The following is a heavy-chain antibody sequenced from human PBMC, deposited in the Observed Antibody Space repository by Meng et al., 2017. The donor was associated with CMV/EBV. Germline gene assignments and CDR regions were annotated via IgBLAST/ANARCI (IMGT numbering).Heavy chain of an antibody. J-gene: IGHJ5*02. CDR3: ATVPAAIGPRGPRWFDP. Sequence: ASVKVSCKASGYTFTDYYMHWVRQAPGQGLQWMGWINPNSGGTSYVQKFQGRVTMTRDTSISTTHMELNRLTSDDTAVYYCATVPAAIGPRGPRWFDPWGQGTLVTVSS. D-gene: IGHD2-2*01. V-gene: IGHV1-2*02. CDR2: INPNSGGT. CDR1: GYTFTDYY.